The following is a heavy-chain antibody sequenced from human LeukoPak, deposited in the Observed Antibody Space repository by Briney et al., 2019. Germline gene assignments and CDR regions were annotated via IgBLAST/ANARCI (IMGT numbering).Heavy chain of an antibody. CDR3: GRAFPPLRTSSAGDL. V-gene: IGHV3-21*01. CDR2: ISGLSSYT. Sequence: GGSLRLSCSASGFTFSDYDMNWVSQAPGKGLEWVSSISGLSSYTYYWESVKGRFSISRDNAKNSLYLQMNSLGAEDTATYYCGRAFPPLRTSSAGDLWGQGILVTVSS. CDR1: GFTFSDYD. D-gene: IGHD3-16*01. J-gene: IGHJ4*02.